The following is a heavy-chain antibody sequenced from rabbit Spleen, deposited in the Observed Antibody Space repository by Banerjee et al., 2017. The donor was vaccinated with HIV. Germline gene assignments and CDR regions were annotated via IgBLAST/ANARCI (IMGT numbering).Heavy chain of an antibody. V-gene: IGHV1S47*01. D-gene: IGHD1-1*01. Sequence: QEQLVESGGGLVKPGASLTLTCTASGFSFSSRYDMCWVRQAPGKGLEWIGCIYTGNGNTYYASWAKGRFTITRSTSLNTVTLQLNSLTAADTATYFCARDPNSSGYDFNLWGQGTLVTVS. CDR3: ARDPNSSGYDFNL. CDR2: IYTGNGNT. J-gene: IGHJ4*01. CDR1: GFSFSSRYD.